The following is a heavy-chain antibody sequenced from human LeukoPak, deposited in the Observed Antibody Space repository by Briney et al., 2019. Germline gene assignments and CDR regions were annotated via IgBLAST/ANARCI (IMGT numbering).Heavy chain of an antibody. CDR3: ATLVSTRYYFDY. Sequence: SETLSLTCTVSGGSMSSGSYYWGWIRQPPGKGLEWIGNIYHSGITYYNHFNSSLKSRVTISIDTSKNQFSLRLTSVTAADTAVYFCATLVSTRYYFDYWGQGTLVTVSS. J-gene: IGHJ4*02. V-gene: IGHV4-39*01. D-gene: IGHD5/OR15-5a*01. CDR1: GGSMSSGSYY. CDR2: IYHSGIT.